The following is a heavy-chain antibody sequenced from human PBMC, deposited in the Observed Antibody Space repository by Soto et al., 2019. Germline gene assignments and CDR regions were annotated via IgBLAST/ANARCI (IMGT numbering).Heavy chain of an antibody. CDR1: GFSFSDRY. Sequence: GGSLRLSCAASGFSFSDRYMDWVRQAPGKGLEWVGRIRTKVNRPSSDYAASVAVRFTISRDDSRNSLYLQMNSLRSEDTAVYYCASSTSSCHGGVCSLDYWGQGTLVTVSS. CDR2: IRTKVNRPSS. J-gene: IGHJ4*02. D-gene: IGHD2-2*01. CDR3: ASSTSSCHGGVCSLDY. V-gene: IGHV3-72*01.